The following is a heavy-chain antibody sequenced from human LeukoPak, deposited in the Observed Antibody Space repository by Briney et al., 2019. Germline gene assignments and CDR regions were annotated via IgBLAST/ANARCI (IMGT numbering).Heavy chain of an antibody. D-gene: IGHD4-17*01. CDR3: ARETHDYGDSADAFDI. CDR2: IYSGGST. Sequence: GGSLRLSCAASGFTVSSNYMSWVRQAPGKGLEWVSVIYSGGSTYYADSVKGRFTISRDNSKNTLYLQMNSLRAEDTAVYYCARETHDYGDSADAFDIWGQGTMVTVSS. CDR1: GFTVSSNY. V-gene: IGHV3-53*01. J-gene: IGHJ3*02.